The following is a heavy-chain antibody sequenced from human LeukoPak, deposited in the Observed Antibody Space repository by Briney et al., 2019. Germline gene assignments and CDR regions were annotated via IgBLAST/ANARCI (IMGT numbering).Heavy chain of an antibody. CDR1: GLTFSIFG. J-gene: IGHJ4*02. D-gene: IGHD2-2*01. Sequence: TGGSLRLSCAVSGLTFSIFGMSWVRQSPGKGLEWVSAISGSATGGITNYADSVKGRFTISRDNDKNTVYLQMNSLRAEDTAVYYCARDLWYQLLFNYWGQGTLVTVSS. V-gene: IGHV3-23*01. CDR3: ARDLWYQLLFNY. CDR2: ISGSATGGIT.